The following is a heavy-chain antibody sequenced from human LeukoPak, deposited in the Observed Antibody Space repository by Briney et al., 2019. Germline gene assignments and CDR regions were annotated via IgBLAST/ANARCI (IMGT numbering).Heavy chain of an antibody. D-gene: IGHD3-9*01. V-gene: IGHV1-8*01. CDR1: GYTFTSYD. CDR3: ARAGGRRYFDWLLFVPFDY. Sequence: ASVKVSCKASGYTFTSYDINWVRQATGQGLEWMGWMNPNSGNTGYAQKFQGRVTMTRNTSISTAYMELRSLRSDDTAVYYCARAGGRRYFDWLLFVPFDYWGQGTLVTVSS. CDR2: MNPNSGNT. J-gene: IGHJ4*02.